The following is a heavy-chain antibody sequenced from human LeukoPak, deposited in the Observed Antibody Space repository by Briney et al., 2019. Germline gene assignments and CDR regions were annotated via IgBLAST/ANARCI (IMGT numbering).Heavy chain of an antibody. Sequence: ASVKVSCKASGYTFTSYGISWVRQAPGQGLEWMGWINPNSGGTKSAQKFQGRVTMTRDTSISTVYMELSNLRSDDTAVYYCARDRTSRGAGSRIDSWGQGTLIIVSS. CDR2: INPNSGGT. CDR1: GYTFTSYG. V-gene: IGHV1-2*02. D-gene: IGHD3-10*01. CDR3: ARDRTSRGAGSRIDS. J-gene: IGHJ4*02.